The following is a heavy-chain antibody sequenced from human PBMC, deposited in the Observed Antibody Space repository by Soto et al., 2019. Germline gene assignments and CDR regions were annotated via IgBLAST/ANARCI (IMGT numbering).Heavy chain of an antibody. Sequence: ASVKVSCKASGYTFTGYYMHWVRQAPGQGLEWMGWINPYSGGTNYAQKLQGRVTMTRDTSTSTAYMELRRLRSDDTAVYYCARDRATYYYDSSGEHDYWGQGTLVTVSS. CDR2: INPYSGGT. CDR3: ARDRATYYYDSSGEHDY. CDR1: GYTFTGYY. V-gene: IGHV1-2*02. J-gene: IGHJ4*02. D-gene: IGHD3-22*01.